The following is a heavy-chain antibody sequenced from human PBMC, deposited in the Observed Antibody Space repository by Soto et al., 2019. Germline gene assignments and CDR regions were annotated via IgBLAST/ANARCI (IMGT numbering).Heavy chain of an antibody. Sequence: QVQLQESGPGLVKPSGTLSLTCAVSGGSISSSNWWSWVRQPPGKGLEWIGEIYHSGSTNYNPSLKSRVPISVDKSKNQFSLKLSSETAADTAVYYCARDFQLLGGYYYYGMDVRDQGTTVTVSS. CDR2: IYHSGST. CDR3: ARDFQLLGGYYYYGMDV. V-gene: IGHV4-4*02. D-gene: IGHD2-2*01. CDR1: GGSISSSNW. J-gene: IGHJ6*02.